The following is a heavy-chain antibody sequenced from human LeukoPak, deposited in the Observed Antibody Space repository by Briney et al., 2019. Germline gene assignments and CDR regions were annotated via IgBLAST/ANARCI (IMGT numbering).Heavy chain of an antibody. CDR1: GFTVSSSY. V-gene: IGHV3-53*01. CDR3: ARRYSYGTGYFDY. CDR2: IYSGGDT. J-gene: IGHJ4*02. Sequence: PGGSLRLSCAASGFTVSSSYMSWVRRPQGPGLEWVSVIYSGGDTYYADSVKGRFTISRDNSKNTLYLQMNSLRAEDTAVYYCARRYSYGTGYFDYWGQGTLVTVSS. D-gene: IGHD5-18*01.